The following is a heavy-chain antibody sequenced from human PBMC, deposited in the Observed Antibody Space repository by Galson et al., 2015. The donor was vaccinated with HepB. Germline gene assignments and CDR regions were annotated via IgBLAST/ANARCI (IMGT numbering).Heavy chain of an antibody. CDR1: GGTFSSYS. V-gene: IGHV1-69*08. CDR2: IIPILGRA. J-gene: IGHJ5*01. CDR3: ARGRYSYDFLVS. D-gene: IGHD3/OR15-3a*01. Sequence: SVKVSCKASGGTFSSYSINWVRQAPGQGLEWMGKIIPILGRANYAQKFQGRVTITADKSTSTAYMELSSLRSEDTAVYYCARGRYSYDFLVSWGQGTLVTVSS.